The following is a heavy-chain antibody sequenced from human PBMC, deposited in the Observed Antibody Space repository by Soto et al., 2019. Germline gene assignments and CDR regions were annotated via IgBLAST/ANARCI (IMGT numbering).Heavy chain of an antibody. Sequence: QVQLVQSGAEVKKPGSSVKVSCKASGGTFSSYAISWVRQAPGQGLEWMGGIIPIFGTANYAQKFQGRVTITADEPTITAYMELSSLRSEDTAVYYCGRDAPVSFGGVIGEVGYYGMDVWGQGTTVTVSS. J-gene: IGHJ6*02. CDR1: GGTFSSYA. CDR3: GRDAPVSFGGVIGEVGYYGMDV. V-gene: IGHV1-69*01. CDR2: IIPIFGTA. D-gene: IGHD3-16*01.